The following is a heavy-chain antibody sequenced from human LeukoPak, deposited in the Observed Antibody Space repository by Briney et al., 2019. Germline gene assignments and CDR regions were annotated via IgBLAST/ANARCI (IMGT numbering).Heavy chain of an antibody. CDR1: GYTFISYG. V-gene: IGHV1-18*01. CDR3: ARDALSYYYGMDV. CDR2: TSGDNVNT. J-gene: IGHJ6*02. Sequence: ASVKVSCKASGYTFISYGISWVRQAPGQGLEWMGWTSGDNVNTYYAQKFLGRVTMTTDTSTTTAYMELRGLRSDDTAVYYCARDALSYYYGMDVWGQGTTVTVSS.